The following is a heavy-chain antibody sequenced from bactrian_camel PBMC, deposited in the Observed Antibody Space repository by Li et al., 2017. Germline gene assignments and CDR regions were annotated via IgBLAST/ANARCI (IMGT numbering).Heavy chain of an antibody. J-gene: IGHJ4*01. CDR2: IYNGARGLTSA. CDR1: NSLPNNYC. Sequence: VQLVESGGGSVRTGGSLRLSCLASNSLPNNYCMGWYRQAPGKEGEGVAYIYNGARGLTSAIYADSVKGRFTISRDNDKGTLYLQMNLLEPADTAMYYCGYGGFCSSYKFNYSGRGTQVTVS. V-gene: IGHV3S42*01. D-gene: IGHD3*01. CDR3: GYGGFCSSYKFNY.